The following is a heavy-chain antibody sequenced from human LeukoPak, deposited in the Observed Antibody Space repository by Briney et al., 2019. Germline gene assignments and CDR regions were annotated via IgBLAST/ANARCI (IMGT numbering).Heavy chain of an antibody. CDR2: IYYSGST. V-gene: IGHV4-31*03. CDR3: ARLYYDFWLDP. J-gene: IGHJ5*02. CDR1: GGAITGGGYY. D-gene: IGHD3-3*01. Sequence: PSQTLSLTCSVPGGAITGGGYYWSWIRQPPGKGLEWIANIYYSGSTNYNPSLMSRVTMSVDTSGKQFSLKLTSVTAADTAVYYCARLYYDFWLDPWGQGTPVTVSS.